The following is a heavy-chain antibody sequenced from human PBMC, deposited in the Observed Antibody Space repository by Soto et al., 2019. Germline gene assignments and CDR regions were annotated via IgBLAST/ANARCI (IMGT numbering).Heavy chain of an antibody. CDR2: INPSGGTT. J-gene: IGHJ4*02. CDR1: GYIFTTYY. Sequence: GASVKVSCKGSGYIFTTYYMRWVRQATGQGLEWMGMINPSGGTTSYAQKFQGRVTMTRDTSTSTVYMELSSLRSEDTAVYYCTRETVQVGPTATWGQGTLVTVSS. CDR3: TRETVQVGPTAT. D-gene: IGHD2-2*01. V-gene: IGHV1-46*03.